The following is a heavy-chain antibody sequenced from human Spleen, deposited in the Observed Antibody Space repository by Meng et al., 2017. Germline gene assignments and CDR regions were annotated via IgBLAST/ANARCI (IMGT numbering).Heavy chain of an antibody. CDR3: ARGEGRQQLIRRPRFDP. CDR1: GGSFNRYY. CDR2: IYHSGGT. J-gene: IGHJ5*02. Sequence: QGRLHQRGAGLVKPSEPLSLPFAVYGGSFNRYYWTWIRQPPGKGLEWIGEIYHSGGTDYNPSLKSRVTISVDTSKNQFSLKLSSVTAADTAVYYCARGEGRQQLIRRPRFDPWGQGTLVTVSS. V-gene: IGHV4-34*01. D-gene: IGHD6-13*01.